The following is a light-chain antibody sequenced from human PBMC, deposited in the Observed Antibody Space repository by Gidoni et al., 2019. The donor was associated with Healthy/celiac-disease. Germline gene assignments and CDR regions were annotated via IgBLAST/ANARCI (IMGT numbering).Light chain of an antibody. J-gene: IGKJ1*01. CDR2: WAS. Sequence: DIVMTQSPDSLAVSLGERATINCKSSQSVLYSSNNKNYLAWYQQKPGQPPKLLIYWASTRESGVPDRFSGSGSGTDFTLTISSLQAEDVAVYYCQQYYITPWTFXXXTKVEIE. V-gene: IGKV4-1*01. CDR3: QQYYITPWT. CDR1: QSVLYSSNNKNY.